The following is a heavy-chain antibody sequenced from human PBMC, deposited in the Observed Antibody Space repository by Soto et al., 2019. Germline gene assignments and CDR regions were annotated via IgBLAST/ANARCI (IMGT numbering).Heavy chain of an antibody. D-gene: IGHD6-19*01. V-gene: IGHV1-58*01. CDR2: IVVGSGNT. Sequence: TSVKVSCKASGLTFTSSAVQWVRQARGQRLKWLGWIVVGSGNTNYAQKFQERVTITRDMSTSTAYMELSSLRSEATAVYYCAAESPLAVAAPGYYYGMDVWGQGTTVTVSS. CDR1: GLTFTSSA. J-gene: IGHJ6*02. CDR3: AAESPLAVAAPGYYYGMDV.